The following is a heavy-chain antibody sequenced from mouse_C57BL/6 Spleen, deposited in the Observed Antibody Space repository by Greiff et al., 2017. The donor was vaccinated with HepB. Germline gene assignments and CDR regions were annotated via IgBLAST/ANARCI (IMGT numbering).Heavy chain of an antibody. Sequence: QVQLQQSGAELVKPGASVKLSCKASGYTFTSYWMQWVKQRPGQGLEWIGEIDPSDSYTNYNQKFKGKATLTVDTSSSTAYMQLSSLTSEDSAVYYCARRGPPYAMDYWGQGTSVTVSS. CDR2: IDPSDSYT. CDR1: GYTFTSYW. CDR3: ARRGPPYAMDY. V-gene: IGHV1-50*01. J-gene: IGHJ4*01. D-gene: IGHD3-3*01.